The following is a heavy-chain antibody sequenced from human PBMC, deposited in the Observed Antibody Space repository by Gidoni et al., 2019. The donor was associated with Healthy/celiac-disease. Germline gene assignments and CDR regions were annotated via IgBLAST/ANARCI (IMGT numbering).Heavy chain of an antibody. V-gene: IGHV4-31*03. CDR3: ARVLVAPCAFDI. J-gene: IGHJ3*02. CDR2: IYYSGST. Sequence: QVQLQESGPGLVKPSQTLSLTCPVSVGSISSGGYYWSWIRQHPGKGLEWIGYIYYSGSTYYNPSLKSRVTISVDTSKNQFSLKLSSVTAADTAVYYCARVLVAPCAFDIWGQGTMVTVSS. CDR1: VGSISSGGYY.